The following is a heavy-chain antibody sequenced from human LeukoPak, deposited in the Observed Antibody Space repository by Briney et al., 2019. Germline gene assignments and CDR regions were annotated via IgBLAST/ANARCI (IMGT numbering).Heavy chain of an antibody. CDR1: GFTFTNYA. CDR3: TREERGYILAF. D-gene: IGHD3-16*02. CDR2: VSYDGSWD. J-gene: IGHJ4*02. V-gene: IGHV3-30*01. Sequence: PGRSLRLSCAASGFTFTNYAMHWVRQPPGKGLEWVAFVSYDGSWDSYSDSVKGRFTISRDASKNTLYLQMNSLRAEDTAVYYCTREERGYILAFWGQGTLVTVSS.